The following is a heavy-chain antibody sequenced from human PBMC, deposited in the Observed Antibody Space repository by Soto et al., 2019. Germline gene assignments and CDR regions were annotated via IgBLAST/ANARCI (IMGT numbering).Heavy chain of an antibody. V-gene: IGHV1-18*01. CDR1: GYTFTTSG. J-gene: IGHJ4*02. D-gene: IGHD6-13*01. CDR2: ISAYNGNT. CDR3: ARIGLSSSESHFDY. Sequence: ASVKVSCKASGYTFTTSGISWARQAPGQGPERMGWISAYNGNTNYAQKLQGRVTMTTDTSTSTAYMELRSLRSDDTAVYYCARIGLSSSESHFDYWGQGTLVTVSS.